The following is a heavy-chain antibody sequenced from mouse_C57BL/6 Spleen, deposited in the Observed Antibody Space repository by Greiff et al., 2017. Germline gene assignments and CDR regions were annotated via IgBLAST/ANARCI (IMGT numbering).Heavy chain of an antibody. D-gene: IGHD2-5*01. CDR1: GFTFTDYY. V-gene: IGHV7-3*01. Sequence: EVQGVESGGGLVQPGGSLSLSCAASGFTFTDYYMSWVRQPPGKALEWLGFIRNKANGYTTEYSASVKGRFTIARDNSQSILYLQMNALRAEDSATYYCASYYSNYGGAMDDWGQGTSVTVSS. J-gene: IGHJ4*01. CDR3: ASYYSNYGGAMDD. CDR2: IRNKANGYTT.